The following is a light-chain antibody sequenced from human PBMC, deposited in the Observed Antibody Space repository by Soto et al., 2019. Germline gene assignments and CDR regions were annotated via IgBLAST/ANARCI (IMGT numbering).Light chain of an antibody. V-gene: IGKV1-39*01. CDR1: QSISSH. Sequence: DLQMTQSPSSLSASVGDRVTIACRASQSISSHLNWYQQKPGKAPKLLIYAASSLQSGVPSRFSGSGSGTDFTLTISSLQPEDFATYYCQQSYSTPTTFGQGTKVEV. CDR2: AAS. J-gene: IGKJ1*01. CDR3: QQSYSTPTT.